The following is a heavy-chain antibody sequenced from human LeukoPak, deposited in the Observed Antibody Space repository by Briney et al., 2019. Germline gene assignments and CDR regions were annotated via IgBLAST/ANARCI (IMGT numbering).Heavy chain of an antibody. J-gene: IGHJ4*02. CDR3: AKDPVVVVVAADFDY. CDR2: ISGSGGST. V-gene: IGHV3-23*01. D-gene: IGHD2-15*01. Sequence: GGSLRLSCAASGFIFSNYGMSWVRQAPGKGLEWVSAISGSGGSTYYADSVKGRFTISRDNSKNTLYLQMNSLRAEDTAVYYCAKDPVVVVVAADFDYWGQGTLVTVSS. CDR1: GFIFSNYG.